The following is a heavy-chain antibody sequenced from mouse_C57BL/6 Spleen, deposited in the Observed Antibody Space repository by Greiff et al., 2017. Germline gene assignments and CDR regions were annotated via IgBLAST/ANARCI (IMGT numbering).Heavy chain of an antibody. Sequence: QVQLKQPGTELVKPGASLKLSCKASGYTFTSYWMHWVKQRPGQGLEWIGNINPSNGGTNYNEKLQSKAKLTVDNSSSIAYMQLSSLTSEGSAVYYCARSDYDGSWFAYWGQETLVTVSA. CDR1: GYTFTSYW. CDR2: INPSNGGT. J-gene: IGHJ3*01. V-gene: IGHV1-53*01. D-gene: IGHD2-4*01. CDR3: ARSDYDGSWFAY.